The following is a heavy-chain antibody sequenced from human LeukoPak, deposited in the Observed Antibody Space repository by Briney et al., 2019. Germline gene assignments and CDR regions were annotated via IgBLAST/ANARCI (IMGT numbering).Heavy chain of an antibody. J-gene: IGHJ4*02. CDR3: ATTPEMAFDY. CDR2: ISSSGSTI. Sequence: GGSLRLSCAASGFTFSSYEMNWVRQAPGKGLEWVSYISSSGSTIYYADSVKGRFTISRDNAKNSLYLQMNSLRAEDTAVYYCATTPEMAFDYWGQGTLVTVSS. V-gene: IGHV3-48*03. CDR1: GFTFSSYE. D-gene: IGHD5-24*01.